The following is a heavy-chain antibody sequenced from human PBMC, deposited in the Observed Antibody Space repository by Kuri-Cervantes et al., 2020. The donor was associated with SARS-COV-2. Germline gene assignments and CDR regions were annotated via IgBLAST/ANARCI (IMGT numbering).Heavy chain of an antibody. D-gene: IGHD3-16*01. CDR2: IWYDGENE. CDR1: GFTFSNYV. CDR3: ARGAANYYYMDV. V-gene: IGHV3-33*08. Sequence: GESLKISCVASGFTFSNYVIHWVRQAPGKGLEWVAVIWYDGENEYYAGSVKGRFTIYRDNSKNTVSLQMNSLRAEDTAMYYCARGAANYYYMDVWGNGTTVTVSS. J-gene: IGHJ6*03.